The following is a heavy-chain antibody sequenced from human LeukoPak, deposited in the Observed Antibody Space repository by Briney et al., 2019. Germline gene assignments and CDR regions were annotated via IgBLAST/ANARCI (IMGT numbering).Heavy chain of an antibody. Sequence: ASVKVSCKASGYTFTSYDINWVRQATGQGLEWMGWMNPNSGNTGYAQKFQGRVTMTRNTSISTAYMELSSLRSEDTAVYYCARVNIYGDYALWRYYYYYMDVWGKGTTVTISS. CDR1: GYTFTSYD. D-gene: IGHD4-17*01. CDR2: MNPNSGNT. J-gene: IGHJ6*03. CDR3: ARVNIYGDYALWRYYYYYMDV. V-gene: IGHV1-8*01.